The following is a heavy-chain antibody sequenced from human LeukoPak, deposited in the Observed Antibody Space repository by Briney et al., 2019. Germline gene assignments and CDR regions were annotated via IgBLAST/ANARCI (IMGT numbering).Heavy chain of an antibody. V-gene: IGHV4-59*08. D-gene: IGHD1-26*01. CDR3: ARLLRPGGRKGDAFDI. Sequence: SETLSLTCTVSGGSISGHHWTWIRQPPGTGLEWIGYFYDSGDFNYNPSLKSRVTIWMDMSSNQFSLTMSSVTAAATAMYYCARLLRPGGRKGDAFDIWGQGTLVTVSS. CDR1: GGSISGHH. J-gene: IGHJ3*02. CDR2: FYDSGDF.